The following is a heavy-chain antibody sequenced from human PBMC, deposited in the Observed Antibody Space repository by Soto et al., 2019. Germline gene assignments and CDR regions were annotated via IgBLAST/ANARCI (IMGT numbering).Heavy chain of an antibody. CDR3: ARAIAVAGTIYYYYGMDV. V-gene: IGHV4-59*01. J-gene: IGHJ6*02. CDR1: GGSISSYY. CDR2: IYYSGST. D-gene: IGHD6-19*01. Sequence: SETLSLTCTVSGGSISSYYWSWIRQPPGKGLEWIGYIYYSGSTNYNPSLKSRVTISVDTSKNQFSLKLSSVTAADTAVYYCARAIAVAGTIYYYYGMDVWGQGTTVTVS.